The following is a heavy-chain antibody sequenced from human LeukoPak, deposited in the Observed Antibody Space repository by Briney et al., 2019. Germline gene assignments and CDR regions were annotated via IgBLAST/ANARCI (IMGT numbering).Heavy chain of an antibody. CDR3: ARGGGFSYGLAY. Sequence: PGGSLRLSCAASTLTFSSYWMSWVRQAPGKGLEWVSLIYSDGSTSYADSVKGRFTISRDNSKNTLYLQMNSLRAEDTAVYYCARGGGFSYGLAYWGQGILVTVSS. CDR1: TLTFSSYW. V-gene: IGHV3-53*01. J-gene: IGHJ4*02. CDR2: IYSDGST. D-gene: IGHD5-18*01.